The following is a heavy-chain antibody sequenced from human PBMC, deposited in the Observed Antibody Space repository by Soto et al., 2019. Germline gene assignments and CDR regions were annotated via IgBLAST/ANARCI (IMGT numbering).Heavy chain of an antibody. CDR3: AREGPFYYYYGMDV. CDR2: RNPNSGNT. CDR1: GYTFTSYD. J-gene: IGHJ6*02. Sequence: QVQLVQSGAEVKKPGGSVKVACKASGYTFTSYDINWVRQATGQGLEWMGWRNPNSGNTGYAQKFQGRVTMTRNTSISTAYMELSSLRSEDTAVYYCAREGPFYYYYGMDVWGQGTTVTVSS. V-gene: IGHV1-8*01.